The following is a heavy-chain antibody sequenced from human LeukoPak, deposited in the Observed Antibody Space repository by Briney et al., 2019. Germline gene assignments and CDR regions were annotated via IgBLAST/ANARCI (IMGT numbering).Heavy chain of an antibody. CDR3: ARVGIAVAGTGSWFDP. D-gene: IGHD6-19*01. V-gene: IGHV1-18*04. J-gene: IGHJ5*02. CDR1: GYTFTSYG. CDR2: TSAYNGNT. Sequence: ASVKVSCKASGYTFTSYGINWVRQAPGQGLEWMGWTSAYNGNTNYAQKLQGRVTMTTDTSTSTAYMELRSLRSDDTAVYYCARVGIAVAGTGSWFDPWGQGTLVTVSS.